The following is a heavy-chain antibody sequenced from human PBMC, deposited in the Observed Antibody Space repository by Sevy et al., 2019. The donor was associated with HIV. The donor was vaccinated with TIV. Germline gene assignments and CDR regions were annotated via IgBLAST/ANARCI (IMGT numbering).Heavy chain of an antibody. D-gene: IGHD3-16*02. J-gene: IGHJ3*02. CDR1: GFTFSSYG. CDR3: AKDLADYIWGSYRYTFDAFDI. Sequence: GGSLRLSCAASGFTFSSYGMHWVRQAPGKGLEWVAFIRYDGSNKYYADSVKGRFTISRDNSKNTLYLQMNSMRAEDTAVYYCAKDLADYIWGSYRYTFDAFDIWGQGTMVTVSS. CDR2: IRYDGSNK. V-gene: IGHV3-30*02.